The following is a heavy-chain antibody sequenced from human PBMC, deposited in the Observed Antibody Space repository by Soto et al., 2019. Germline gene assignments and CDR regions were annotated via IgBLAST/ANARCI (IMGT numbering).Heavy chain of an antibody. D-gene: IGHD5-12*01. CDR3: ATVSGYYLPDY. V-gene: IGHV1-3*05. CDR1: GYTFTNYA. J-gene: IGHJ4*02. Sequence: QVQLVQSGAEEKKPGASVKVSCKASGYTFTNYAMHWVRQAPGQRLEWMGWINAGNGNTKYSQKFQGRVTITRDTSASIAYMELSSLRSEDTAVYYSATVSGYYLPDYWGQGTLVTVSS. CDR2: INAGNGNT.